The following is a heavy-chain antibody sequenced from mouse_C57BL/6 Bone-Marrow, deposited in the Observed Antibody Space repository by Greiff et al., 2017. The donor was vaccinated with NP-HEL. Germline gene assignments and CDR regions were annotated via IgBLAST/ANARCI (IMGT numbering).Heavy chain of an antibody. CDR3: ALYGYGVYFDY. J-gene: IGHJ2*01. CDR2: IDPEDGDT. Sequence: VQLQQSGAELVKPGASVKLSCTASGFNIKDYYMHWVKQRTEQGLEWIGRIDPEDGDTKYAPKFQGKATITADTTSNKAYLQISSLTSEDTAVYYSALYGYGVYFDYWGKGTTLTVSS. D-gene: IGHD2-2*01. V-gene: IGHV14-2*01. CDR1: GFNIKDYY.